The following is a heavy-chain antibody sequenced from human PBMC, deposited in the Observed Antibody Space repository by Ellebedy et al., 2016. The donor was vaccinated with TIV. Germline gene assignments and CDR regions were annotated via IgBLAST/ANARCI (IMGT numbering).Heavy chain of an antibody. V-gene: IGHV1-46*04. CDR3: ARDLVRPTAFSYGMDV. D-gene: IGHD6-13*01. CDR1: GYTFTSYY. J-gene: IGHJ6*02. CDR2: INPSGGST. Sequence: AASVKVSCKASGYTFTSYYMHWVRQAPGQGLEWMGIINPSGGSTSYAQKLQGRVTMTRDTSTSTVYMELSSLRSEDTAVYYCARDLVRPTAFSYGMDVWGQGTTVTVSS.